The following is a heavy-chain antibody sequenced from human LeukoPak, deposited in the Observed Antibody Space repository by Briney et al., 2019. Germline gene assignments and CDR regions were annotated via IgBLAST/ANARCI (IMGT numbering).Heavy chain of an antibody. J-gene: IGHJ5*02. CDR3: ARGNYGSGFDP. D-gene: IGHD3-10*01. CDR1: GFTFSSYE. CDR2: ISSSGSTI. Sequence: GGSLRLSCAASGFTFSSYEMNWVRQAPGKGLEGVSYISSSGSTIYYAYSVKGRFTISRDNAKNSLYLQMNSLRAEDTAVYYCARGNYGSGFDPWGQGTLVTVSS. V-gene: IGHV3-48*03.